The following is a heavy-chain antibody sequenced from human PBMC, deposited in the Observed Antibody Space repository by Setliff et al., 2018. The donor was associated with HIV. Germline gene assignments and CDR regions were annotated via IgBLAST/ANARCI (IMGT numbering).Heavy chain of an antibody. V-gene: IGHV1-18*01. Sequence: ASVKVSCKPSGYTFTSYGLSWVRQAPGQGLEWMGWISTYSDEASYAENLQGRVTMTTDTSTSTAYTVYLQMNSLRVDDTAVYYCAPVRDGYNYFFDYWGQGTLVTVSS. CDR3: APVRDGYNYFFDY. J-gene: IGHJ4*02. CDR1: GYTFTSYG. CDR2: ISTYSDEA. D-gene: IGHD5-12*01.